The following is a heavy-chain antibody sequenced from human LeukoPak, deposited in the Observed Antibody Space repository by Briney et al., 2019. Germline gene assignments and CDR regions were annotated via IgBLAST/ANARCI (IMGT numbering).Heavy chain of an antibody. CDR1: GDSVSSNSAA. CDR2: TYYRSKWYN. D-gene: IGHD3-10*01. Sequence: SQTLSLTCAISGDSVSSNSAAWNWIRQSPSRGLEWLGRTYYRSKWYNDYAVSVESRITINPDTSKNQFSLQLNSVTPEDTAVYYCARQRITMVRGVMGFDYWGQGTLVTVSS. J-gene: IGHJ4*02. V-gene: IGHV6-1*01. CDR3: ARQRITMVRGVMGFDY.